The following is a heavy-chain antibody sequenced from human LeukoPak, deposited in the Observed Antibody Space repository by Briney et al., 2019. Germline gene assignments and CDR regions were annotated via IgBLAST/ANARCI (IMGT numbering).Heavy chain of an antibody. J-gene: IGHJ3*01. Sequence: GGSLRLSCAASGFTVSNSYMSWVRQAPGKGLEWVSVIYSGGSTYYADSVKSRFTMSGDYFKNTLYLEMNSLRVDDTALYYCARGGFHNSGSYWNAFDVWGQGTMVTVSS. V-gene: IGHV3-66*01. CDR3: ARGGFHNSGSYWNAFDV. CDR1: GFTVSNSY. CDR2: IYSGGST. D-gene: IGHD1-26*01.